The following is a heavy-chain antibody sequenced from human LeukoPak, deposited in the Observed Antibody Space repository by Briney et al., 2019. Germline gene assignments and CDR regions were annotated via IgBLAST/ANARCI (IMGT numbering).Heavy chain of an antibody. CDR2: IHTSGST. CDR3: ARESDSGDYPDY. V-gene: IGHV4-4*07. D-gene: IGHD4-17*01. J-gene: IGHJ4*02. CDR1: GASISNYY. Sequence: SETLSLTCSVSGASISNYYWSWIRQPAGKGLEWIGRIHTSGSTTYNPSLKSRVTMSVDTSRNQISLKVNSVTAADTALYYCARESDSGDYPDYWGQGTLVTASS.